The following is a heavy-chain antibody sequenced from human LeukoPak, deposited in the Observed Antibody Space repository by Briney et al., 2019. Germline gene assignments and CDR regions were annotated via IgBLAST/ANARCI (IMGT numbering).Heavy chain of an antibody. CDR3: ARRGLRYFEWHYGY. CDR2: ISAYNGNT. V-gene: IGHV1-18*01. CDR1: GGTFSSYA. D-gene: IGHD3-9*01. J-gene: IGHJ4*02. Sequence: GASVKVSCKASGGTFSSYAISWVRQAPGQGLEWMGWISAYNGNTNYAQKLQGRVTMTTDTSTSTAYMELRSLRSDDTAVYYCARRGLRYFEWHYGYWGQGTLVTVSS.